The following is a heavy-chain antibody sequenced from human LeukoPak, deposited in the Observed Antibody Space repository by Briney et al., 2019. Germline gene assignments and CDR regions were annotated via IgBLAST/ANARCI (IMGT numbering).Heavy chain of an antibody. CDR2: YYHSGST. CDR1: GYSISSGYY. CDR3: ARAITMVRGVISYYMDV. D-gene: IGHD3-10*01. Sequence: SETLSLTCTVSGYSISSGYYWGWIRQPPGNGLGWIGSYYHSGSTYYNPSLKSRVNISVDTSKKQFSLKLSSVTAADTAVYYCARAITMVRGVISYYMDVWGKGTTVTVSS. V-gene: IGHV4-38-2*02. J-gene: IGHJ6*03.